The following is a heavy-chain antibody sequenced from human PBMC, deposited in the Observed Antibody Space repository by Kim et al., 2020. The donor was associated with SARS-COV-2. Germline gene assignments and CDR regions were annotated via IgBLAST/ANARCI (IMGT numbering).Heavy chain of an antibody. J-gene: IGHJ6*02. Sequence: YYADSVKGRFTISRDNSKNTLYLQMNSLRAEDTAVYYCAKRTYYYYGMDVWGQGTTVTVSS. CDR3: AKRTYYYYGMDV. V-gene: IGHV3-23*01.